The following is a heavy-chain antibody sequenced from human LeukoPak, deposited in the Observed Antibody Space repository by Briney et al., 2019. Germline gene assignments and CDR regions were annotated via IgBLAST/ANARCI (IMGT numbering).Heavy chain of an antibody. CDR1: GFTFSSYS. CDR3: ARDGLGMIAPDY. Sequence: GGSLRLSCAASGFTFSSYSMNWVRQAPGKGPEWVSSISSSSSYIYYADSVKGRFTISRDNAKNSLYLQMNSLRAEDTAVYYCARDGLGMIAPDYWGQGTLVTVSS. CDR2: ISSSSSYI. V-gene: IGHV3-21*01. D-gene: IGHD3-22*01. J-gene: IGHJ4*02.